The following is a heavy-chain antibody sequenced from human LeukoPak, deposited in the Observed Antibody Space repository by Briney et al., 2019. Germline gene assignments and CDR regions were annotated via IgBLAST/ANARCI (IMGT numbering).Heavy chain of an antibody. CDR1: GFTFTSHA. Sequence: PGGSLRLSCAASGFTFTSHALHWVRQAPGKGLEWLAVISYHGSDQFYADSVKGRFTISRDNSKDTLYLQMNSLRGEDTAVYYCARDQCASGSSDPDYWGQGTLVTVAS. J-gene: IGHJ4*02. V-gene: IGHV3-30*01. CDR2: ISYHGSDQ. CDR3: ARDQCASGSSDPDY. D-gene: IGHD3-10*01.